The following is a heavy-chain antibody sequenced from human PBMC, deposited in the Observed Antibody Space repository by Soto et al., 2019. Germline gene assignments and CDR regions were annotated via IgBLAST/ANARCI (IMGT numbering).Heavy chain of an antibody. V-gene: IGHV3-21*01. J-gene: IGHJ1*01. CDR1: GFTFSSYS. Sequence: EVQLVESGGGLVKPGGSLTLSCAASGFTFSSYSMNWVRQAPGKGLEWVSSISSSSRHIYYADSVKGRFTISRDNAKNSLCLQMTSLRAEDTAMYFCARDPSDLWEPDQYFPHWGQGTLVAVSS. CDR2: ISSSSRHI. CDR3: ARDPSDLWEPDQYFPH. D-gene: IGHD1-26*01.